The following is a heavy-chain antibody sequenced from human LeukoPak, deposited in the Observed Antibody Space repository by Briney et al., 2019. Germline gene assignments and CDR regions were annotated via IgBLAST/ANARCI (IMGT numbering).Heavy chain of an antibody. CDR3: ARESPDYYDSSGYYLFYYFDY. J-gene: IGHJ4*02. CDR2: IYYSGSTRT. CDR1: GGSIRGYY. D-gene: IGHD3-22*01. V-gene: IGHV4-59*01. Sequence: SETLSLTCTVTGGSIRGYYWSWIRQPPGKGLEWIGYIYYSGSTRTSYNPSLNSRVTISVDTPKNQFSLKLSSVTAADTAVYYCARESPDYYDSSGYYLFYYFDYWGQGTLVTVSS.